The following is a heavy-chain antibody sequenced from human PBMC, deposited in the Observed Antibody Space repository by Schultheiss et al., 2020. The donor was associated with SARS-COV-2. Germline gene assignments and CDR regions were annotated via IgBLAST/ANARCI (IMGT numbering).Heavy chain of an antibody. D-gene: IGHD6-19*01. CDR2: INPNSGGT. CDR3: ARGGDSSGWDHTFDY. Sequence: ASVKVSCKASGYTFTGYYMHWVRQAPGQGLEWMGWINPNSGGTNYAQKFQGRVTMTRDTSTSTVYMELSSLRSEDTAVYYCARGGDSSGWDHTFDYWGQGTLVTVSS. J-gene: IGHJ4*02. V-gene: IGHV1-2*02. CDR1: GYTFTGYY.